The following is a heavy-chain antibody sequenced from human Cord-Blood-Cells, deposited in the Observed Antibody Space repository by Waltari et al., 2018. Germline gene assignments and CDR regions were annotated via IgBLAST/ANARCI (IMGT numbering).Heavy chain of an antibody. D-gene: IGHD6-13*01. CDR1: GCTFSSYA. Sequence: QVQLVESGGGVVQPGRSLRLSCAASGCTFSSYAMHWVRQAPGKGLEWVAVISYDGSNKYYADSVKGRFTISRDNSKNTLYLQMNSLRAEDTAVYYCAISGGIAAHIIDYWGQGTLVTVSS. CDR2: ISYDGSNK. J-gene: IGHJ4*02. CDR3: AISGGIAAHIIDY. V-gene: IGHV3-30-3*01.